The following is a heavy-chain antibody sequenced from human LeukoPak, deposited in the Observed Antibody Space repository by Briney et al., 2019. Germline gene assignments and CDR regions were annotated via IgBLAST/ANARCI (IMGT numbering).Heavy chain of an antibody. D-gene: IGHD2-15*01. CDR2: IYTSGST. CDR1: GGSISSGSYY. J-gene: IGHJ6*03. V-gene: IGHV4-61*02. CDR3: ARLRRYCSGGSCYAETPVYYYYMDV. Sequence: TLSLTCTVSGGSISSGSYYWSWIRQPAGKGLEWIGRIYTSGSTNYNSSLKSRVTISVDTSKNQFSLKLSSVTAADTAVYYCARLRRYCSGGSCYAETPVYYYYMDVWGKGTTVTVSS.